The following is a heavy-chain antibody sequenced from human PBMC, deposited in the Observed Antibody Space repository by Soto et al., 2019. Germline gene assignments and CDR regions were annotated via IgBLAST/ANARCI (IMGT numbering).Heavy chain of an antibody. J-gene: IGHJ4*02. CDR2: ISGSGGST. D-gene: IGHD3-3*01. CDR1: GFTFSSYA. V-gene: IGHV3-23*01. Sequence: GGSLRLSCAASGFTFSSYAMSWVRQAPGKGLEWVSAISGSGGSTYYADSVKGRFTISRDNSKNTLYLQMNSLRAEDTAVYYCAKGWDDFWSGYYSKVLDYWGQGTLVTVSS. CDR3: AKGWDDFWSGYYSKVLDY.